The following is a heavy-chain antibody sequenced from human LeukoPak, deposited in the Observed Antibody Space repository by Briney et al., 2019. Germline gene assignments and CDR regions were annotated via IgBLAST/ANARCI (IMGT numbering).Heavy chain of an antibody. CDR3: AKELGWCELLRGAFDI. V-gene: IGHV3-23*01. D-gene: IGHD1-26*01. CDR1: EFTFSSYA. CDR2: ISGSGGRT. Sequence: PGGSLRLSCAASEFTFSSYAMSWVRQAPGKGLEWVSAISGSGGRTYYAESVKGRFTISRDNNENTLYMHMNSLRAEDTAVYYCAKELGWCELLRGAFDIWGQGTMVTVSS. J-gene: IGHJ3*02.